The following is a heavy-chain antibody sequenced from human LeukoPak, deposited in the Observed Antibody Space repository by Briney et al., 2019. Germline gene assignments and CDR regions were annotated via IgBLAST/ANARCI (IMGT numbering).Heavy chain of an antibody. CDR2: ISSSSSYI. V-gene: IGHV3-21*04. D-gene: IGHD3-3*01. Sequence: PGGSLRLSCAASGFTFSSYSMNWVRQAPGKGLEWVSSISSSSSYIYYADSVKGRFTISRDNAKNSLYLQMNSLRAEDTAFYYCTKRLSLRFDAFDIWGPGTMVTVSS. CDR1: GFTFSSYS. CDR3: TKRLSLRFDAFDI. J-gene: IGHJ3*02.